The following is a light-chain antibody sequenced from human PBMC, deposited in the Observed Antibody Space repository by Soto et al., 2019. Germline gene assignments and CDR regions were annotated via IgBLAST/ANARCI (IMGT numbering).Light chain of an antibody. CDR1: QSVSSSS. CDR2: GAS. V-gene: IGKV3-20*01. Sequence: EIVLTQSPGTLSLSPGERATLSCRASQSVSSSSLAWYQQKPGQPPRLLIYGASSRATGIPDRFSGSGSGTDFTLTISRLEPDDFAVYYCQQYGSSPLTFGQGTKVEIK. J-gene: IGKJ1*01. CDR3: QQYGSSPLT.